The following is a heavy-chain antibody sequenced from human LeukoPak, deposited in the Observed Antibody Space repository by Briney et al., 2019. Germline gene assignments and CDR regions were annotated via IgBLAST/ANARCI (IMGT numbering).Heavy chain of an antibody. CDR2: IIPILGIA. CDR1: GGTFSSYA. Sequence: SVKVSCKASGGTFSSYAISWVRQAPGQGLEWMGRIIPILGIANYAQKFQGRVTITADKSTSTAYMGLSSLRSEDTAVYYCARVSEGQLVTVGITVPYYYYGMDVWGQGTTVTVSS. D-gene: IGHD6-13*01. J-gene: IGHJ6*02. CDR3: ARVSEGQLVTVGITVPYYYYGMDV. V-gene: IGHV1-69*04.